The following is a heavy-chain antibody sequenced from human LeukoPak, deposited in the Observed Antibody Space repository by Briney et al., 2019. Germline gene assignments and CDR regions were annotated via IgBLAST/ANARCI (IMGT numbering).Heavy chain of an antibody. V-gene: IGHV3-30*18. CDR1: GXTFSAYG. J-gene: IGHJ4*02. D-gene: IGHD6-19*01. CDR3: AKELTRPNRPVAGLNY. CDR2: ISYDGSNK. Sequence: AGGSLRLSCAASGXTFSAYGVHWVRQAPGKGLEWVAIISYDGSNKYYPDSVKGRFTISRDDSKNTLYLQMNSLRTEDTAVYYCAKELTRPNRPVAGLNYWGQGTLVTVSS.